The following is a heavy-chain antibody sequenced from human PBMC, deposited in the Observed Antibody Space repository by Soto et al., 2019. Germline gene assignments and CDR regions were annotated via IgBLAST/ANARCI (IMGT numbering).Heavy chain of an antibody. CDR3: ARAAYSNDGLDV. CDR2: IKEDGSEK. CDR1: RFTFSNYW. Sequence: DVQLVESGGGLVQPGGSLRLSCAAYRFTFSNYWMTWVRQAPGKGLEWVANIKEDGSEKSNVDSVKGRFTISRDNAKNSLYLQMNSLRAEDTAVYYCARAAYSNDGLDVWGQGTTVTVS. V-gene: IGHV3-7*04. J-gene: IGHJ6*02. D-gene: IGHD5-18*01.